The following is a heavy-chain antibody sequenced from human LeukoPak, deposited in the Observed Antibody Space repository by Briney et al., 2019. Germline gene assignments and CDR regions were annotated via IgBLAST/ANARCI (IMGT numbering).Heavy chain of an antibody. J-gene: IGHJ6*04. CDR3: AKEDVTRKGYMDV. D-gene: IGHD1-14*01. CDR1: GFIFDDYG. CDR2: ISRNNAR. Sequence: GGSLRLSCEASGFIFDDYGMHWVRQAPGKGLEWVSGISRNNARGYAGSVRGRVTISRDNARNSLYLQTNSLREEDTALYYCAKEDVTRKGYMDVWGKGTTVTVSS. V-gene: IGHV3-9*01.